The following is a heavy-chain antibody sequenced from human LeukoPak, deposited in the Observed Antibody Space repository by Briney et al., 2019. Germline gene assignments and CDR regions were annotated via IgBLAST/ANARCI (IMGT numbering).Heavy chain of an antibody. D-gene: IGHD5-24*01. CDR3: ARGREEMATNPFDY. J-gene: IGHJ4*02. CDR1: GFTFSTYW. V-gene: IGHV3-7*03. CDR2: IKQDGSVE. Sequence: GGSLRLSCAASGFTFSTYWMSWVRQAPGRGLEWVANIKQDGSVEYYVDSVKGRFTISRHNSKNTLYLQMNSLRAEDTAVYYCARGREEMATNPFDYWGQGTLVTVSS.